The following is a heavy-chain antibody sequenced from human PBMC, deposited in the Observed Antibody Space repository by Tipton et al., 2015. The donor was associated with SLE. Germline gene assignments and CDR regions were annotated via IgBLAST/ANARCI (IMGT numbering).Heavy chain of an antibody. V-gene: IGHV4-39*01. CDR3: ARGGRYRFDF. CDR2: IDHSRST. Sequence: TLSLTCTVSGVSISSRTYNWGWIRQPPGKGLEWIGEIDHSRSTNYNPSLKSRVTISRDTSKNQFSLRLSSVTAADTAVYYCARGGRYRFDFWGQGTLVSVSS. J-gene: IGHJ4*02. D-gene: IGHD3-16*02. CDR1: GVSISSRTYN.